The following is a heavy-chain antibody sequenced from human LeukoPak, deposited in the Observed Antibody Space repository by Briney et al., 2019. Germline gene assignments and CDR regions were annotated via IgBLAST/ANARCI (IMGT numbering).Heavy chain of an antibody. CDR1: GGSISTSNYY. CDR3: ARVAKHFRGGLSFYFMDV. CDR2: IFYSGST. D-gene: IGHD3-10*01. J-gene: IGHJ6*03. V-gene: IGHV4-39*07. Sequence: SETLSLTCTVSGGSISTSNYYWGWIRQPPGKGLEWIGNIFYSGSTYYSPSLNSRVTISVDTSKKQFSLKLTSVIAADTAVYYCARVAKHFRGGLSFYFMDVWGIGTTVTISS.